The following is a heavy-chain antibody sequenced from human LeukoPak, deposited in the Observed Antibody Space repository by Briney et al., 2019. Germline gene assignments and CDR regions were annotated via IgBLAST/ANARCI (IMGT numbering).Heavy chain of an antibody. CDR2: ISVSGSNK. J-gene: IGHJ3*01. Sequence: GVSLRLSCEVSGSTFRSNEMNWARQAPGKGLEWVSYISVSGSNKHYAEAVKGRFTISRDNAKNTLYLQMNNLRVEDSAVYFCGRGGDGIDFWGQGTTVIVSS. CDR3: GRGGDGIDF. CDR1: GSTFRSNE. V-gene: IGHV3-48*03.